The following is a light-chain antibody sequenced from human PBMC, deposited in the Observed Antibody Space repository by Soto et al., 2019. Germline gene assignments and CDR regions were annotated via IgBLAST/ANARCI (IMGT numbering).Light chain of an antibody. Sequence: EIVLTQSPATMSLSPGERATLSCRASQSVRSYLAWYQQXXXXAPRLLIYDASNRATGIPARFSGSGSGTDFTLTISSLEPEDFAVYYCQHRANWPLTFGGGTKVEIK. J-gene: IGKJ4*01. CDR3: QHRANWPLT. V-gene: IGKV3-11*01. CDR1: QSVRSY. CDR2: DAS.